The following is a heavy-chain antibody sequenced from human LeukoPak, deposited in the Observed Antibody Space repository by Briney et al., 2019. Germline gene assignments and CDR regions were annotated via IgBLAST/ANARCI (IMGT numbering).Heavy chain of an antibody. J-gene: IGHJ4*02. CDR1: GFTFSSYA. CDR3: ITPLPYSAQ. D-gene: IGHD2-21*01. V-gene: IGHV3-15*07. CDR2: IKPKTDGETT. Sequence: GGSLRLSCAASGFTFSSYAMHWVRQAPGKGLEWVGRIKPKTDGETTEYAAPVKDRFSISRDDSKSMMYLQMNSLKTEYTAVYYCITPLPYSAQGGQGTLVTVSS.